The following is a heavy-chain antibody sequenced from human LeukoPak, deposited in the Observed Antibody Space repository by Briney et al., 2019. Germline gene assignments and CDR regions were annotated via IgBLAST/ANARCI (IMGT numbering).Heavy chain of an antibody. CDR1: GFTFSSYA. D-gene: IGHD3-16*01. V-gene: IGHV3-23*01. CDR3: AILPRRGGVEDAFDI. CDR2: ISGSGGST. Sequence: GGSLRLSCAASGFTFSSYAMSWVRQAPGKGLEWVSAISGSGGSTYYADSVKGRFTISRDNSKNTLYLQMNSLRAGDTAVYYCAILPRRGGVEDAFDIWGQGTMVTVSS. J-gene: IGHJ3*02.